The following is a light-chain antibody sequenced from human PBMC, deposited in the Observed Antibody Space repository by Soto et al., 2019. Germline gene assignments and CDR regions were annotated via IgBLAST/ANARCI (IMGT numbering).Light chain of an antibody. Sequence: DIQMTQSPSSVSASVGDRVTITCRASQSVDSWLAWYQQKPGKAPKLLIYKTSNLESGVPSRFSGSGSGTEFSLTISSLQPDDFATYYCQQYKSFSLTFAGGTKVDIK. CDR1: QSVDSW. V-gene: IGKV1-5*03. CDR2: KTS. CDR3: QQYKSFSLT. J-gene: IGKJ4*01.